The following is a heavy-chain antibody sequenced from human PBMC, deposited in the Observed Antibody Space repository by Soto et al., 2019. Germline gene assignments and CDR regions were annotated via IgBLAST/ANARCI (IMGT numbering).Heavy chain of an antibody. CDR3: ARGSTPWGMDV. Sequence: SETLSLTYAVYGGSFSGYYWSWIRQPPGKGLEWIGEINHSGSTNYNPSLKSRVTISVDTSKNQFSLKLSSVTAADTAVYYCARGSTPWGMDVWGQGTTVTVSS. CDR1: GGSFSGYY. CDR2: INHSGST. D-gene: IGHD2-15*01. V-gene: IGHV4-34*01. J-gene: IGHJ6*02.